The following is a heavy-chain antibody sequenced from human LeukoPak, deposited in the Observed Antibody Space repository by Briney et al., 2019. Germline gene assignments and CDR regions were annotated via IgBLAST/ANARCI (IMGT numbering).Heavy chain of an antibody. J-gene: IGHJ5*02. V-gene: IGHV1-2*04. CDR1: GYTFTGYY. CDR2: INPNSGGT. Sequence: ASVKVSCKASGYTFTGYYMHWVRQAPGQGLEWMGWINPNSGGTNYAQKFQGWVTMTRDTSISTAYMELRSLRSDDTAVYYCARAEEYNWFDPWGQGTLVTVSS. D-gene: IGHD3-10*01. CDR3: ARAEEYNWFDP.